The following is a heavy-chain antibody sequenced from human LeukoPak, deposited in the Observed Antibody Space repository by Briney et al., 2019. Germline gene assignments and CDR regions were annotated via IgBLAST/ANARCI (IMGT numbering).Heavy chain of an antibody. CDR2: IIPIFGTA. D-gene: IGHD5-24*01. V-gene: IGHV1-69*05. J-gene: IGHJ4*02. CDR3: ARARRDGYPNDY. Sequence: ASVNVSYKASGGTFSSYAISWVRQAPGQGLEWMGGIIPIFGTANYAQKFQGRVTITTDESTSTAYMELSSLRSEDTAVYYCARARRDGYPNDYWGQGTLVTVSS. CDR1: GGTFSSYA.